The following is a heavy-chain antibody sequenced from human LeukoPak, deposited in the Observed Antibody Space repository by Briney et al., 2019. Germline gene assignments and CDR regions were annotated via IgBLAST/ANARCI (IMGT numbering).Heavy chain of an antibody. D-gene: IGHD6-19*01. CDR2: IYYSGST. CDR3: ARESSSGWLRVYDY. V-gene: IGHV4-61*03. Sequence: PSETLSLTCNVSGASVSSGSYYWSWIRQPPGKELEWIGYIYYSGSTSYNPSLKSRVTISVDTSKNHFSLKLSSVTAADTAVYYCARESSSGWLRVYDYWGQGTLVTVSS. CDR1: GASVSSGSYY. J-gene: IGHJ4*02.